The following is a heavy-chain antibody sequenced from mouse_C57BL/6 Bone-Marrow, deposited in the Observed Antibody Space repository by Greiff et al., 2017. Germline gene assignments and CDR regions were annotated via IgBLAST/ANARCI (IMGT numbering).Heavy chain of an antibody. D-gene: IGHD1-1*01. Sequence: VQLQQSGPELVKPGASVKISCKASGYTFTDYYMNWVKQSHGKSLEWIGDINPNNGGTSYNQKFKGKATWTVDKSSSTAYMELRSLTSEDSAVXYCARPDYGSSYVPLYWYFDVWGTGTTVTVSS. V-gene: IGHV1-26*01. J-gene: IGHJ1*03. CDR2: INPNNGGT. CDR1: GYTFTDYY. CDR3: ARPDYGSSYVPLYWYFDV.